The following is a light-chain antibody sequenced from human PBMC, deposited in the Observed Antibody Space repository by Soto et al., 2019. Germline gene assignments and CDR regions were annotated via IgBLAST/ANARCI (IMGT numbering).Light chain of an antibody. CDR1: QSVSSN. V-gene: IGKV3-15*01. Sequence: EIVLTQSPATLSVSPGERATISCRASQSVSSNLAWYQQKPGQAPRLLIYGASTRATGVPARFSGSGSGTEFTLTISSLQSEDFAVYYCQQYNSWPWTFGQGTKVDIK. CDR2: GAS. CDR3: QQYNSWPWT. J-gene: IGKJ1*01.